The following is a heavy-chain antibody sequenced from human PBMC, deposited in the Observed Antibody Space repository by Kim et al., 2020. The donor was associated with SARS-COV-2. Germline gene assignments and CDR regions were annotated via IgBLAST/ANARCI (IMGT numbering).Heavy chain of an antibody. CDR2: TYYGSKWDN. D-gene: IGHD1-26*01. J-gene: IGHJ4*02. Sequence: SQTLSLTCAISGDSVSSNSVTWNWIRQSPSRGLEWLGRTYYGSKWDNDYAVSVKSRITINADTSKNQFSLQLNSVTPEDTAVYYCARSIVGNTRRFDYWGRGTLVTVSS. CDR3: ARSIVGNTRRFDY. V-gene: IGHV6-1*01. CDR1: GDSVSSNSVT.